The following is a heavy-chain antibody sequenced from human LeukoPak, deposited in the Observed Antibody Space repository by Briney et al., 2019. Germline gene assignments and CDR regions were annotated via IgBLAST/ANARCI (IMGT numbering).Heavy chain of an antibody. CDR1: GYTFTGYY. Sequence: ASVKVSCKASGYTFTGYYMHWVRQAPGQGLEWMGRINPNSGGTNYAQKFQGRVTMTRDTSISTAYMELSRLRSDDTAVYYCAREDHWQQLPFDYWGQGTLVAVSS. CDR3: AREDHWQQLPFDY. V-gene: IGHV1-2*06. D-gene: IGHD6-13*01. J-gene: IGHJ4*02. CDR2: INPNSGGT.